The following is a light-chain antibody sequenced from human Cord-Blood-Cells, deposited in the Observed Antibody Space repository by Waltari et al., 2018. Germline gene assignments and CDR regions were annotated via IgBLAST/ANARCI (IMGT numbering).Light chain of an antibody. Sequence: QSALTQPASVSGSPGQSITISCTGTSSDVGSYNLVSWYQQHPGKAPKLMIYEGSKPPSGVSKRFTGSKSGNTASLTISGLQAEDEADYYCCSYAGSSTWVFGGGTKLTVL. J-gene: IGLJ3*02. CDR2: EGS. CDR1: SSDVGSYNL. CDR3: CSYAGSSTWV. V-gene: IGLV2-23*01.